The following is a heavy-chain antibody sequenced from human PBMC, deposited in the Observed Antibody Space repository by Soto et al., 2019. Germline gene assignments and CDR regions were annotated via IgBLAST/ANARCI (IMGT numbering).Heavy chain of an antibody. J-gene: IGHJ4*02. Sequence: SETLSLTCTVSGGSINNYYWSWIRQSPGRGLEWIGCSYYSGTTSYNPSLSSRVTISIGASKTQFSLRLRSVTAAATAVYYCARRQDWNYLFDNWGPGLLVTVSS. V-gene: IGHV4-59*01. CDR2: SYYSGTT. CDR1: GGSINNYY. D-gene: IGHD1-7*01. CDR3: ARRQDWNYLFDN.